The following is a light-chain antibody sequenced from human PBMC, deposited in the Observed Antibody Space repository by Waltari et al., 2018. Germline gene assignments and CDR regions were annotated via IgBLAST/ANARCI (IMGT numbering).Light chain of an antibody. CDR1: SSDAGGYNY. V-gene: IGLV2-11*01. Sequence: QSALTQPRSVSGSPGQSVTISCTGTSSDAGGYNYVSWYQHHPGKAPKVLIHDVSKRPSGVPDRFSGSKSGNTASLTISGLQAEDEADYYCCSYAGSYTFRVFGTGTKVTVL. CDR3: CSYAGSYTFRV. J-gene: IGLJ1*01. CDR2: DVS.